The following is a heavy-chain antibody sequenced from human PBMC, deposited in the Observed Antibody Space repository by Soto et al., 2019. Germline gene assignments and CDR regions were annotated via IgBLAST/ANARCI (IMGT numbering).Heavy chain of an antibody. CDR3: ARRWGTYFDF. Sequence: QVQLQESGPGLVKPSETLSLTCTVSGGSISSYYWSWIRQPPGKGLEWIGYIYYSGSTDYDPSLKSRVTISAVTSQNQFSLKLSSVTAADTAVYYCARRWGTYFDFWGQGTLVTVSS. D-gene: IGHD7-27*01. CDR1: GGSISSYY. V-gene: IGHV4-59*01. CDR2: IYYSGST. J-gene: IGHJ4*02.